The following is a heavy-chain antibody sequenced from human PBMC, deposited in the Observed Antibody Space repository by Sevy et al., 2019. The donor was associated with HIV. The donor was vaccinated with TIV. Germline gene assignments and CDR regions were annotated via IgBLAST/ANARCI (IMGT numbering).Heavy chain of an antibody. CDR3: VTIGGVAATRGIDY. CDR1: GGTFSSYA. Sequence: ASVKVSCKASGGTFSSYAISWVRQAPGQGLEWMGGIIPIFGTANYAQKFQGRVTITADESTSTAYMELSSLRSEDTAVYYCVTIGGVAATRGIDYWGQGTLVTVSP. D-gene: IGHD2-15*01. V-gene: IGHV1-69*13. CDR2: IIPIFGTA. J-gene: IGHJ4*02.